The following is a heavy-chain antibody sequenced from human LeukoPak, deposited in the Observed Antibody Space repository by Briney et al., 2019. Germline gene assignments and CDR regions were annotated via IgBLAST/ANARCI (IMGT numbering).Heavy chain of an antibody. V-gene: IGHV4-34*01. CDR3: ARGRWAVAIVYDAFDI. CDR1: GGSFSGYY. Sequence: PSETLSLTCAVYGGSFSGYYWSWIRQPPGKGPEWIGEINHSRSTNYNPSLKSRVTISVDQSKSQFSLKLSSVTAAGTAVYYCARGRWAVAIVYDAFDIWGKGTMVTVSS. D-gene: IGHD6-19*01. J-gene: IGHJ3*02. CDR2: INHSRST.